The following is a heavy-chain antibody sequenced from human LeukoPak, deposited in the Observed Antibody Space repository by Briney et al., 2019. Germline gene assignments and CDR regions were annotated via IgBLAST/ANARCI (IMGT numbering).Heavy chain of an antibody. CDR3: ARDVPSGDYGGKNWFDP. D-gene: IGHD4-23*01. CDR1: AGSINSFY. J-gene: IGHJ5*02. CDR2: THYSGST. V-gene: IGHV4-59*01. Sequence: SVTLSLTCTVSAGSINSFYWIWLPQPQGKGWVGIGYTHYSGSTNYNHSLKSRVTISVDTSKNQFSLKLSFVTAADTAVYYCARDVPSGDYGGKNWFDPWGQGSLVTVSS.